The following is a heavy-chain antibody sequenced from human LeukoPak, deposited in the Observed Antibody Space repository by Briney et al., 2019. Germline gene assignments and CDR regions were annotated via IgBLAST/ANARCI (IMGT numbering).Heavy chain of an antibody. J-gene: IGHJ5*02. D-gene: IGHD6-13*01. Sequence: GGSLRLSCAASGFTFSNYAMHWARQAPGKGLEWVAVIWYDGSNKYYADSVKGRFTISRDNSKNTLYLQMNSLKAADTAVYYCARAAAAGRGEGWFDPWGQGTLVTVSS. CDR3: ARAAAAGRGEGWFDP. CDR2: IWYDGSNK. CDR1: GFTFSNYA. V-gene: IGHV3-33*01.